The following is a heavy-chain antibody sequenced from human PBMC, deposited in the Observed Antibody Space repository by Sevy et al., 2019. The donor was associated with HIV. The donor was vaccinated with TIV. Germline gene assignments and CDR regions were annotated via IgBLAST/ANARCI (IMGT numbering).Heavy chain of an antibody. CDR1: GASITSYY. V-gene: IGHV4-59*12. CDR2: VYHSGTT. Sequence: SETLSLTCAVSGASITSYYWHWIRQSPGKGLEWIAYVYHSGTTSYNPSLKSRVSISLDTSRKQFSLTLYSVTAADTAIYYCARVRPRPPVVDSNWYFDVWGRGTLVTVSS. D-gene: IGHD3-22*01. J-gene: IGHJ2*01. CDR3: ARVRPRPPVVDSNWYFDV.